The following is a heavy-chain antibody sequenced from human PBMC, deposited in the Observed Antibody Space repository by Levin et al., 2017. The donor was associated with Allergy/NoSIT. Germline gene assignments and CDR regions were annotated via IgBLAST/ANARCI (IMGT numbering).Heavy chain of an antibody. Sequence: GESLKISCAASGFTFSSYAMSWVRQAPGKGLEWVSAISGSGGSTYYADSVKGRFTISRDNSKNTLYLQMNSLRAEDTAVYYCAAGGHTSSGLLGDYWGQGTLVTVSS. CDR2: ISGSGGST. J-gene: IGHJ4*02. V-gene: IGHV3-23*01. D-gene: IGHD6-19*01. CDR3: AAGGHTSSGLLGDY. CDR1: GFTFSSYA.